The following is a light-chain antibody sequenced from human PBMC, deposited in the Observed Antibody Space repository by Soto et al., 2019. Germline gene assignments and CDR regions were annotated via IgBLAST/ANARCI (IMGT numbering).Light chain of an antibody. CDR1: QSVSSSY. J-gene: IGKJ1*01. CDR3: QQYDNWPWT. Sequence: EIVLTQSPGTLSLSPGERATLSCGASQSVSSSYLAWYPQKPGQAPRLLIYGASSRATGIPDRFSGSGSGTDFTLTISRLQSDDFEVYYCQQYDNWPWTLGQGTKVDIK. CDR2: GAS. V-gene: IGKV3-20*01.